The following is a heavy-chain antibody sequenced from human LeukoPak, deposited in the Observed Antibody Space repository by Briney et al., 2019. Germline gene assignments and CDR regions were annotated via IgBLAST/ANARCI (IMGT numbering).Heavy chain of an antibody. CDR3: ASRGSITMMGSDALDI. J-gene: IGHJ3*02. Sequence: GASVKVSCKASGYTFTGYYMHWVRQAPGQGLEWMGWINPNSGGTNYAQKFQGRVTMTRDTSISTAYMELSRLRSDDTAVYYCASRGSITMMGSDALDIWGQGTMVTVSS. CDR1: GYTFTGYY. V-gene: IGHV1-2*02. D-gene: IGHD3-22*01. CDR2: INPNSGGT.